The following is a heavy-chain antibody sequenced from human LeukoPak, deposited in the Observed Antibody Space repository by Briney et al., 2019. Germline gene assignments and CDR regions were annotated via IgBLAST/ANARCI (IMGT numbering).Heavy chain of an antibody. J-gene: IGHJ4*02. V-gene: IGHV3-30-3*01. CDR2: ISYDGSNT. CDR1: GFTFSSYA. D-gene: IGHD4-23*01. CDR3: ARDAPARVVSIQPVD. Sequence: GGSLRLSCAASGFTFSSYAMHWVRQAPGKGLKWVAVISYDGSNTYYADSVKGRFTISRDNSKNTLYLQMSSLRADDTAVYYCARDAPARVVSIQPVDWGQGTLVTVSS.